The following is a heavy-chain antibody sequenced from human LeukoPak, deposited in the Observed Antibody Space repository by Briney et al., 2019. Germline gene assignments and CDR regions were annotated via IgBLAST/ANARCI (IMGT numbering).Heavy chain of an antibody. CDR1: GFTVSSNY. CDR2: IYSGGST. D-gene: IGHD5/OR15-5a*01. V-gene: IGHV3-53*01. CDR3: ARARRLNWFDP. J-gene: IGHJ5*02. Sequence: PGGSLRLSCAASGFTVSSNYMSWVRQAPGKGLEWVSVIYSGGSTYYADSVKGRFTISRDNSKNTLYLQMNSLRAEDTAVYYCARARRLNWFDPWGQGTLVTVSS.